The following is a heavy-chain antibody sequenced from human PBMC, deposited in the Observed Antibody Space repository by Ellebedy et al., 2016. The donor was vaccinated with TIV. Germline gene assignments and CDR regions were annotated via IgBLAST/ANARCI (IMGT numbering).Heavy chain of an antibody. CDR2: IIPIFGTA. D-gene: IGHD2-15*01. CDR3: ARADYSDEDYCSGGSCYSGHYYYGMDV. CDR1: GGTFSSYA. V-gene: IGHV1-69*13. Sequence: AASVKVSCKASGGTFSSYAISWARQAPGQGLEWMGGIIPIFGTANYAQKFQGRVTITADESTRTAYMELSRLRSDDTAVYYCARADYSDEDYCSGGSCYSGHYYYGMDVWGQGTTVTVSS. J-gene: IGHJ6*02.